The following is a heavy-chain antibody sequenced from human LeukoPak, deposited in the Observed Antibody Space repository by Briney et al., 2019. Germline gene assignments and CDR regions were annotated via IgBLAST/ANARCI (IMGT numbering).Heavy chain of an antibody. D-gene: IGHD1-26*01. CDR1: GGSFSGYY. J-gene: IGHJ4*02. CDR3: AGRHSGSYYSFDY. V-gene: IGHV4-34*01. Sequence: SETLSLTCAVYGGSFSGYYWSWIRQPPGKGLEWIGEINHSGSTNYNPSLKSRVTISVDTPKNQFSLKLSSVTAADTAVYYCAGRHSGSYYSFDYWGQGTLVTVSS. CDR2: INHSGST.